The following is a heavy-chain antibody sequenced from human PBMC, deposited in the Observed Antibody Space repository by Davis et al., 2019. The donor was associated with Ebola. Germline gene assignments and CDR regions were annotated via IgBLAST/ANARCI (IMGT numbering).Heavy chain of an antibody. J-gene: IGHJ4*02. CDR1: GFTFTSYA. D-gene: IGHD1-1*01. V-gene: IGHV1-46*01. CDR3: ARAQFPTTSDH. Sequence: GGSLRLSCAASGFTFTSYAMHWVRQASGQGLEWMGMINPGGGSTRYTQKLQGRVTMTRDTSTSTVYMELSSLRSEDTAVYYCARAQFPTTSDHWGQGTLVTVSS. CDR2: INPGGGST.